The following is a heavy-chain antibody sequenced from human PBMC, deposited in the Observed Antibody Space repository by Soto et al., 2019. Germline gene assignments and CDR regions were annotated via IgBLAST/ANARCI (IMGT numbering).Heavy chain of an antibody. CDR2: ISTTGSI. Sequence: QVQLVASGGGLVKPGGSLRLSCAASGFTFSDYCMGWIRQAPVKGLEGVSYISTTGSIYYADSVKGRFTISRDNGKESLYLQMNSLRVEDTAVYYCARDREAYDDAFDIWGHGTMVTVSS. J-gene: IGHJ3*02. CDR1: GFTFSDYC. V-gene: IGHV3-11*01. D-gene: IGHD5-12*01. CDR3: ARDREAYDDAFDI.